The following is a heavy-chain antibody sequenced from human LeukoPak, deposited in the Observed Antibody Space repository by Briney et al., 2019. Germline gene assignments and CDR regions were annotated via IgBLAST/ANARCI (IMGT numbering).Heavy chain of an antibody. CDR2: IKQDGSEK. CDR3: ARVSRDESGWFDP. V-gene: IGHV3-7*01. CDR1: GFTVSSNY. D-gene: IGHD6-25*01. Sequence: PGGSLRLSCAASGFTVSSNYMSWVRQAPGKGLEWVANIKQDGSEKYYVDSVKGRFTISRDNAKNSLYLQMNSLRAEDTAVYYCARVSRDESGWFDPWGQGTLVTVSS. J-gene: IGHJ5*02.